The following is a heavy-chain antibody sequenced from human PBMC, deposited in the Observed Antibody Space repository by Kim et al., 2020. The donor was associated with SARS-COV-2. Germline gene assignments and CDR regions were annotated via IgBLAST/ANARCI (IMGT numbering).Heavy chain of an antibody. V-gene: IGHV3-74*01. CDR2: INSDGSST. Sequence: GGSLRLSCAASGFTFSSYWMHWVRQAPGKGLVWVSRINSDGSSTSYADSVKGRFTISRDNAKNTLYLQMNSLRAEDTAVYYCAREYYDFWSGSWFDPWGQGTLVTVSS. D-gene: IGHD3-3*01. CDR3: AREYYDFWSGSWFDP. CDR1: GFTFSSYW. J-gene: IGHJ5*02.